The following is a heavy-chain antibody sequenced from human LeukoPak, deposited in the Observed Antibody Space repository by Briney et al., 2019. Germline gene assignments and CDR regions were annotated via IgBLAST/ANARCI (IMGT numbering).Heavy chain of an antibody. CDR1: GFTFSSYG. J-gene: IGHJ6*03. V-gene: IGHV3-30*02. CDR3: AKDQALGYYYYMDV. Sequence: GGSLRLSCAASGFTFSSYGMHWVRQAPGKGLEWVAFIRYDGSNKYYADSVKGRFTISRDSSKNTLYLQMNSLRAEDTAVYYCAKDQALGYYYYMDVWGKGTTVTISS. D-gene: IGHD3-16*01. CDR2: IRYDGSNK.